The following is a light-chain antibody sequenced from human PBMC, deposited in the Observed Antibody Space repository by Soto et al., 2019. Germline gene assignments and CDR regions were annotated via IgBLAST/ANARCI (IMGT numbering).Light chain of an antibody. CDR2: WAS. V-gene: IGKV4-1*01. CDR1: QSVLYSPNNKNY. Sequence: DIVMTQSPDSLAVSLGDRATINCKSSQSVLYSPNNKNYLAWYQQKPGQPPKLLIYWASTRESGVPDRFSGSGSGTDFTLTISSLQAEDVAVYYCQQYYSPPVTFGGGTKVEIK. CDR3: QQYYSPPVT. J-gene: IGKJ4*01.